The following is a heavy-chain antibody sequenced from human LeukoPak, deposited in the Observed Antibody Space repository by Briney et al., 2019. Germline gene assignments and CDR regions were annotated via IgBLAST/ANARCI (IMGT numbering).Heavy chain of an antibody. D-gene: IGHD2-15*01. CDR3: ARTYCSGGTCSGADH. CDR1: GFTFTDYA. CDR2: ISYDSTKR. J-gene: IGHJ5*02. Sequence: GRSQRLSCQASGFTFTDYALHWVRQAPGKGLEWVAVISYDSTKRYYAHSVKGRFTTSRDNSRDTLFLQMDGLKAEDTAVYYCARTYCSGGTCSGADHWGQGTVVTVSS. V-gene: IGHV3-30*04.